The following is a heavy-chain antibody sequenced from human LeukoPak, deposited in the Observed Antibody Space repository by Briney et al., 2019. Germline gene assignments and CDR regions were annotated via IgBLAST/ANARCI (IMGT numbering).Heavy chain of an antibody. V-gene: IGHV1-46*01. Sequence: IINPSGGSTTYAQKFQGRVTMTRDTSTSTVYMELSSLRSEDTAVYYCASPSDSSYYYYMDVWGKGTTVTVSS. CDR3: ASPSDSSYYYYMDV. D-gene: IGHD2-2*01. J-gene: IGHJ6*03. CDR2: INPSGGST.